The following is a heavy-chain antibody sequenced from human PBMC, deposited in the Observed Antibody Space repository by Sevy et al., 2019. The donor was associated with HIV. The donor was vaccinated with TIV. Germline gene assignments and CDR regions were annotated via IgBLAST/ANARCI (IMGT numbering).Heavy chain of an antibody. Sequence: GGSLRLSCAASGFTFSRYWMSWVRQAPGKGLEWVANIKQDGSEKYYVDSVKGRFTISRDNAKKSLFVQMNSLRAEDTAVYYCARDRDHSSGFGMDVWGQGTTVTVSS. V-gene: IGHV3-7*01. CDR3: ARDRDHSSGFGMDV. J-gene: IGHJ6*02. CDR2: IKQDGSEK. D-gene: IGHD5-12*01. CDR1: GFTFSRYW.